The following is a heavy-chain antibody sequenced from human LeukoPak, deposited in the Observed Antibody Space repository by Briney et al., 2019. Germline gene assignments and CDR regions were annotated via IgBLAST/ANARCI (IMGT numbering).Heavy chain of an antibody. CDR2: IIPILGIA. D-gene: IGHD3-22*01. CDR3: AGKDDYYDSSSPLYDAFDI. J-gene: IGHJ3*02. CDR1: GGTFSSYA. V-gene: IGHV1-69*04. Sequence: SVKVSYKASGGTFSSYAISWVRQAPGQGLEWMGRIIPILGIANYAQKFQGRVTITADKSTSTAYMELSSLRSEDTAVYYCAGKDDYYDSSSPLYDAFDIWGQGTMVTVSS.